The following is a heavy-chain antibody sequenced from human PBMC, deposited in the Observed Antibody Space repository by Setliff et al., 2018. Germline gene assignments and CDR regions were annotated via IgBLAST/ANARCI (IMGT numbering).Heavy chain of an antibody. CDR3: ARTLSGYLSYFDS. CDR1: GDSITSGSDY. CDR2: IYTTGKT. V-gene: IGHV4-61*02. Sequence: SETLSLTCTVSGDSITSGSDYWNWIRQPAGKGLEWIGRIYTTGKTYYNPSLTSRVTISVDTSKNHFSLRLTPVTAADTAIYFCARTLSGYLSYFDSWGQGTLVTVSS. J-gene: IGHJ4*02. D-gene: IGHD5-12*01.